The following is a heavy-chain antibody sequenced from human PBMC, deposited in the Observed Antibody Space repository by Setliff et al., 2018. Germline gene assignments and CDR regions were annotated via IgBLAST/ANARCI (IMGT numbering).Heavy chain of an antibody. V-gene: IGHV4-34*12. CDR3: ARSFSRSGKFLLDY. Sequence: SETLSLTCAVYGGSFSGYYWSWIRQPPGKRLEWIGEIIHSGSTNYNPSLKSRVTISMDASKNQFSLKVPSVTAADTAVYYCARSFSRSGKFLLDYWGQGALVTVSS. CDR2: IIHSGST. CDR1: GGSFSGYY. J-gene: IGHJ4*02. D-gene: IGHD1-26*01.